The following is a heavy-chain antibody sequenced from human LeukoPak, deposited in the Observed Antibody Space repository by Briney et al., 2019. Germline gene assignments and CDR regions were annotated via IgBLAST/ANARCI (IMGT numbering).Heavy chain of an antibody. V-gene: IGHV3-53*01. Sequence: PGGSLRLSCVASGFTVSSNYMSWVRQAPGKGLEWVSVIYSGGSTYYADSVKGRFTISRDNSKNTLYLQMNSLRAEDTAVYYCARVAARPRYYYYYGMGVWGQGTTVTVSS. CDR1: GFTVSSNY. D-gene: IGHD6-6*01. J-gene: IGHJ6*02. CDR2: IYSGGST. CDR3: ARVAARPRYYYYYGMGV.